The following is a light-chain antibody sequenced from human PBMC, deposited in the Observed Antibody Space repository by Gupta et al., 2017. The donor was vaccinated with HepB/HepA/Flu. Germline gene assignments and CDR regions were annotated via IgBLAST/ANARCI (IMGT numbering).Light chain of an antibody. Sequence: IVFTQSPATLALSPRERATLSCRASLSVSSYLAWYQQKPGQAPRLLIYDASKRATGSPARFSGSGSGTDFTLTISRLEPEDFAVYYGQQRRNGPLTFGGGTKVEIK. CDR2: DAS. CDR3: QQRRNGPLT. J-gene: IGKJ4*02. CDR1: LSVSSY. V-gene: IGKV3-11*01.